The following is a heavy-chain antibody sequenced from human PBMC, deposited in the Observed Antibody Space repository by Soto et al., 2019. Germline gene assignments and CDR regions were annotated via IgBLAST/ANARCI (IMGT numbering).Heavy chain of an antibody. CDR2: INPSGGST. CDR1: GYTFTSYY. CDR3: ARVYPSDTRYGYVGNNWFDP. D-gene: IGHD5-18*01. V-gene: IGHV1-46*03. J-gene: IGHJ5*02. Sequence: QVQLVQSGAEVKKPGASVKVSCKASGYTFTSYYMHWVRQAPGQGLEWMGIINPSGGSTSYAKKFQCRVPMTRDTSPSTVDMELSSLRSEDTAVYYCARVYPSDTRYGYVGNNWFDPWGQGTLVTVSS.